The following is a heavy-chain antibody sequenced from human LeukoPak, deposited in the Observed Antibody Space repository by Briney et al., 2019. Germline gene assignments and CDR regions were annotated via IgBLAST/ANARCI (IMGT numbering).Heavy chain of an antibody. CDR2: TNSDGSST. J-gene: IGHJ6*02. V-gene: IGHV3-74*03. CDR1: AFTVSSFW. Sequence: GGSLSLSGAASAFTVSSFWMHWDRPAPGKGRVWVLSTNSDGSSTTHADSVKGQFTISRDNAKNTRYLQMNSLRAEETAVYYCAREWAFGVGDIYYYYGMDVWGQGTTVTVSS. D-gene: IGHD3-10*01. CDR3: AREWAFGVGDIYYYYGMDV.